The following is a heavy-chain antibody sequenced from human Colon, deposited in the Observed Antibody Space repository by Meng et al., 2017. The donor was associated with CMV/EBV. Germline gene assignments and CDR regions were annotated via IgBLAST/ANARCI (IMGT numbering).Heavy chain of an antibody. CDR1: GFTFSTYE. Sequence: GGSLRLSCATSGFTFSTYEMNWVRQAPGKGLEWISYISSGGSTTYYADSVKGRFTISRDDAKNSLYLRMNILRAEDTAVYYCAREIAGTGPGFDYWGQGTLVTVSS. CDR2: ISSGGSTT. CDR3: AREIAGTGPGFDY. D-gene: IGHD6-13*01. J-gene: IGHJ4*02. V-gene: IGHV3-48*03.